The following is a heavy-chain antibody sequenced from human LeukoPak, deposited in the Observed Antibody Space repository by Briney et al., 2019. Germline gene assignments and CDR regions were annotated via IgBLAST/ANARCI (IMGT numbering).Heavy chain of an antibody. CDR3: ARVRGMEVTTNWYFDL. CDR2: IYHTGST. V-gene: IGHV4-38-2*01. D-gene: IGHD4-17*01. J-gene: IGHJ2*01. Sequence: SETLSLTCAVSGYSISSGYYWGWIRHPPGKGLEWIGSIYHTGSTYYNPSLKSRVTISVDTSKNQFSLKLSSVTAADTAVFYCARVRGMEVTTNWYFDLWGRGTLVTVSS. CDR1: GYSISSGYY.